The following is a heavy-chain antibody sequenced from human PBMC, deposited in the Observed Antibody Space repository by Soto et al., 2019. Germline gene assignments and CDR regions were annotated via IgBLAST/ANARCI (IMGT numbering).Heavy chain of an antibody. J-gene: IGHJ6*02. Sequence: LRLSCAASGFTFSSYAMSWVRQAPGKGLEWVSAISGSGGSTYYADSVKGRFTISRDNSKNTLYLQMNSLRAEDTAVYYCAKDGTTVATPDVYGMDVWGQGTTVTVSS. CDR2: ISGSGGST. V-gene: IGHV3-23*01. CDR3: AKDGTTVATPDVYGMDV. D-gene: IGHD4-17*01. CDR1: GFTFSSYA.